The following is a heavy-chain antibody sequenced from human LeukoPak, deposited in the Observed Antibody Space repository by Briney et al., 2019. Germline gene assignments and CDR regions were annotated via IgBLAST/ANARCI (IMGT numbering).Heavy chain of an antibody. J-gene: IGHJ4*02. Sequence: ASVKVSCKTSGYTFSNYGISWVRQRPGQGLEWMGWISAYNGDRNYAPKLQGRVTTTEDTSTDTAYMELSSLRSEDTAVYYCATGTTAPDYWGQGTLVTVSS. V-gene: IGHV1-18*01. CDR1: GYTFSNYG. CDR2: ISAYNGDR. CDR3: ATGTTAPDY. D-gene: IGHD4-17*01.